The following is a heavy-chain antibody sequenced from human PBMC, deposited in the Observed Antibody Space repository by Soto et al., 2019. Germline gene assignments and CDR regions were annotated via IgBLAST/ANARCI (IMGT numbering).Heavy chain of an antibody. CDR3: ANRPRYYNMDV. Sequence: PGGSLRLSCAASGLMFNTYAMTWVRQAPGKGLEWVATITSTGGGTYYADSVKGRFTISRDNSNNRLYLQMYSLRAEDTAVYFCANRPRYYNMDVWRQETTGTVSS. J-gene: IGHJ6*02. CDR1: GLMFNTYA. V-gene: IGHV3-23*01. CDR2: ITSTGGGT.